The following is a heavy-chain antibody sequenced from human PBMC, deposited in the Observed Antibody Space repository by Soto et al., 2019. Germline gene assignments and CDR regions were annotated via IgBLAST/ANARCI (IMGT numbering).Heavy chain of an antibody. D-gene: IGHD6-6*01. CDR1: GYTFTRYA. J-gene: IGHJ4*02. CDR2: INAGNGNT. CDR3: ARRGYSSSSIDY. V-gene: IGHV1-3*01. Sequence: AAVKVYCKASGYTFTRYAMHWVRQAPGQRLEWMGCINAGNGNTKYSQKFQGRVTITRDTSASTAYMELSSLRSEDTAVYYCARRGYSSSSIDYWGQGTLVTVSS.